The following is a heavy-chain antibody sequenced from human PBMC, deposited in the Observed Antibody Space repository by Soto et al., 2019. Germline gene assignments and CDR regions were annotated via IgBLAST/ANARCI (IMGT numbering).Heavy chain of an antibody. V-gene: IGHV1-46*03. CDR3: ATYCSVSNCPGPWN. Sequence: QVQLVQSGAEVKKPGASVKVSCKASGYYFITYYLHWVRQAPGQGLEWMAIINPSCGSTTYAQKFQRRVTLTRDTSTITVYLELGSLKSDYTAVYYCATYCSVSNCPGPWNWCQGTLVTVYS. CDR2: INPSCGST. D-gene: IGHD2-15*01. J-gene: IGHJ3*01. CDR1: GYYFITYY.